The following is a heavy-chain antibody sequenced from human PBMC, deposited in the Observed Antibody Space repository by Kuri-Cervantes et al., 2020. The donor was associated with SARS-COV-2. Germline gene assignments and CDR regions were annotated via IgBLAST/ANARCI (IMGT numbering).Heavy chain of an antibody. CDR1: GPTFINHY. J-gene: IGHJ4*02. CDR3: ARGPGSYHIWYYFDY. V-gene: IGHV1-18*01. D-gene: IGHD1-26*01. CDR2: ISAYNGNT. Sequence: ASVKVSCKASGPTFINHYIHWVRQAPGQGLEWMGWISAYNGNTNYAQKLQGRVTMTTDTSTSTAYMELRSLRSDDTAVYYCARGPGSYHIWYYFDYWGQGTLVTVSS.